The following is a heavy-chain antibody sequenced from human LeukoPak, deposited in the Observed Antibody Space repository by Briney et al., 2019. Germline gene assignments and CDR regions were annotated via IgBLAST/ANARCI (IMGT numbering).Heavy chain of an antibody. V-gene: IGHV7-4-1*02. Sequence: ASVKVSCKASGYTFTSYAMNWVRQAPGQGLEWMGWINTNTGNPTYAQGFTGRFVFSLDTPVSTAYLQISSLKAEDTAVYYCASWYNWNDGGYFDYWGQGTLVTVSS. CDR1: GYTFTSYA. J-gene: IGHJ4*02. CDR2: INTNTGNP. CDR3: ASWYNWNDGGYFDY. D-gene: IGHD1-20*01.